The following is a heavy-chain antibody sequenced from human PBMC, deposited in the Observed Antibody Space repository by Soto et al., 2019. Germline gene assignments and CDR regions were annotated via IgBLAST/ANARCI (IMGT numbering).Heavy chain of an antibody. CDR2: IYSSGNT. D-gene: IGHD3-3*01. CDR3: ARGQRFSDWVDP. J-gene: IGHJ5*02. Sequence: PSETLSLTCSVSGGTIGGYYWTWIRQPAGKGLEWIGRIYSSGNTKYNPSLQSRVTMSLDTSNNQFSLRLTSVTAADTAVYYCARGQRFSDWVDPWGQGTLVTVSS. V-gene: IGHV4-4*07. CDR1: GGTIGGYY.